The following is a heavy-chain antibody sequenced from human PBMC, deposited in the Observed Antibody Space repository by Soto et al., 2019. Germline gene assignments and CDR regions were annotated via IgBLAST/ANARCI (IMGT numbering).Heavy chain of an antibody. V-gene: IGHV3-23*01. J-gene: IGHJ6*04. CDR2: ISGSGGST. CDR1: GFTFSSYA. D-gene: IGHD3-3*01. Sequence: GGSLRLSCAASGFTFSSYAMSWVRQAPGKGPEWVSAISGSGGSTYYADSVKGRFTISRDNSKNTLYLQMNSLRAEDTAVYYCAKTSADYDFWSGRMDVWGKGTTVTVSS. CDR3: AKTSADYDFWSGRMDV.